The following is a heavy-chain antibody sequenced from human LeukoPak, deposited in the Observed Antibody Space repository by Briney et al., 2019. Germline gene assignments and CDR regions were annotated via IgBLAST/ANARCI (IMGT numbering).Heavy chain of an antibody. J-gene: IGHJ4*02. D-gene: IGHD1-26*01. CDR2: ISGGGDK. V-gene: IGHV3-66*01. CDR3: VRVRGSYAFDF. CDR1: GFTVSRKY. Sequence: PGGSLRLSCAASGFTVSRKYMSWVRQAPGKGLEWVSLISGGGDKHYADSVKGRFTISRDNSKNTVYLQMDSLRAEDTAVYYCVRVRGSYAFDFWGQGTPVIVSS.